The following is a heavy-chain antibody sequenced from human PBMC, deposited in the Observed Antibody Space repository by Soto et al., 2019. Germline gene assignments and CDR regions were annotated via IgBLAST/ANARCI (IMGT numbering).Heavy chain of an antibody. Sequence: GGSLRLSCAASGFTFSSYGMHWVRQAPGKGLEWVAVISYDGSNKYYADSVKGRFTISRDNSKNTLYLQMNSLRAEDTAVYYCAKGTKLELNYWGQGTLVTVSS. CDR3: AKGTKLELNY. V-gene: IGHV3-30*18. CDR2: ISYDGSNK. D-gene: IGHD1-7*01. J-gene: IGHJ4*02. CDR1: GFTFSSYG.